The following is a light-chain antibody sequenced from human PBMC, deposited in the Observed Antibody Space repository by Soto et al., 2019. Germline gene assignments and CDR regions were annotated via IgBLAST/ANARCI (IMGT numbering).Light chain of an antibody. CDR2: AVS. V-gene: IGKV1-12*01. Sequence: DVPMTQSPSSVSASVGDRVSITCRASQGISNWLAWYQQKPGRAPKLLIYAVSSLESGVPSRFSGSGSGTDFTLTISSLQPEDVATYYCQQANSFPLTFGGGTKLEIK. CDR3: QQANSFPLT. CDR1: QGISNW. J-gene: IGKJ4*01.